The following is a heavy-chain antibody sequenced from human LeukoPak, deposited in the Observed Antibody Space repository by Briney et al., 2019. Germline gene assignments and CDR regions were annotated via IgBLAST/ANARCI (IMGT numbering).Heavy chain of an antibody. CDR1: GFTFSTYG. D-gene: IGHD5-12*01. J-gene: IGHJ4*02. V-gene: IGHV3-30*18. Sequence: PGGSLRLSCAASGFTFSTYGMHWVRQAPGKGLEWVTIISYDGTNKYYADSVKGRSTISRDNSKNTLDLQMDSLRAEDTAVYYCAKVVSIVATIVDYWGQGTLVTVSS. CDR2: ISYDGTNK. CDR3: AKVVSIVATIVDY.